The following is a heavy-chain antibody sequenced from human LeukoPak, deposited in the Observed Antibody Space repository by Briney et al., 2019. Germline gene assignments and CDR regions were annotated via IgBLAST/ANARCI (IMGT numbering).Heavy chain of an antibody. J-gene: IGHJ4*02. Sequence: GGSLRLSCAASGFTFSRNAMHWVRQAPGKGLEWVTFIQYDGRNKDYTDSLKGRFTVSRDNSKNTVYLQMNSLRPEDTAVYYCAKVGGDLTGELHPGDFWGQGTLVTVSS. CDR3: AKVGGDLTGELHPGDF. CDR2: IQYDGRNK. CDR1: GFTFSRNA. V-gene: IGHV3-30*02. D-gene: IGHD7-27*01.